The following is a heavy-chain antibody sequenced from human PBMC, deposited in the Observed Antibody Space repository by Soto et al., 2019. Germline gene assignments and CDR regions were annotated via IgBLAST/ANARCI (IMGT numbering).Heavy chain of an antibody. CDR3: ARWAYSSGWYGGGYYYGMDV. J-gene: IGHJ6*02. V-gene: IGHV1-18*01. CDR2: ISAYNGNT. D-gene: IGHD6-19*01. CDR1: GYTFTSYG. Sequence: QVQLVQSGAEVKKPGASVKVSCKASGYTFTSYGISWVRQAPGQGLEWMGWISAYNGNTNYAQKIQGRVTMTTHTSKSTAYMELRSLRSGDTAVYYCARWAYSSGWYGGGYYYGMDVWGQGTTVTVSS.